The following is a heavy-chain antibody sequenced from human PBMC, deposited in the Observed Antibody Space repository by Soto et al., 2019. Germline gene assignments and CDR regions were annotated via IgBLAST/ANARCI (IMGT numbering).Heavy chain of an antibody. CDR3: ARGGGVGVAGSAAFDM. D-gene: IGHD3-3*01. Sequence: QLHLVQSGAVVKKPGASVTVSCSASGYPVTAYYMHWVRQAPGRGLGWMGGINPATGASKYTQTFQGRVPMTRDTSTRTVFMELRGLTSGDPAVFYCARGGGVGVAGSAAFDMWGQGTLVTVSS. CDR1: GYPVTAYY. CDR2: INPATGAS. J-gene: IGHJ3*02. V-gene: IGHV1-2*02.